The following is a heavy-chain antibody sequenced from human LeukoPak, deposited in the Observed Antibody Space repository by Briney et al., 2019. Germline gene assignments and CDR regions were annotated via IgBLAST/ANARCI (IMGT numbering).Heavy chain of an antibody. V-gene: IGHV3-9*03. J-gene: IGHJ5*02. D-gene: IGHD6-13*01. Sequence: GGSLRLSCAASGFTFDDYAMHWVRQAPGKGLEWVSGISWNSGGIGYADSVKGRFTISRDNAKNSLYLQMNSLRAEDMALYYCAKGPSSSWYGGGDWFDPWGQGTLVTVSS. CDR3: AKGPSSSWYGGGDWFDP. CDR1: GFTFDDYA. CDR2: ISWNSGGI.